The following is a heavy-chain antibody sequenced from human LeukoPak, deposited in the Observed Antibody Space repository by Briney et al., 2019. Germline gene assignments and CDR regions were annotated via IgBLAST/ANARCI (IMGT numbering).Heavy chain of an antibody. CDR2: INSSSSYI. D-gene: IGHD4/OR15-4a*01. CDR3: ARGRGDSMALYYYYMDV. CDR1: GFTFSSYR. J-gene: IGHJ6*03. V-gene: IGHV3-21*01. Sequence: GGSLRLSCAASGFTFSSYRVNWGGQAPGKGLEWVSSINSSSSYIYYADSVKGRFTISRGNAKNSLYLQMNSLRAEDTAVYYCARGRGDSMALYYYYMDVWGKGTTVTVSS.